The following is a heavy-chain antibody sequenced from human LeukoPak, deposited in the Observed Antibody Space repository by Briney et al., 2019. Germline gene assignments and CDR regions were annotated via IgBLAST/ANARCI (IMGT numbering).Heavy chain of an antibody. CDR2: VTGTSSPI. CDR1: GFTFSTYS. CDR3: ARDPGYGYSGAFDI. Sequence: GGSLRLSCGVSGFTFSTYSMNWVRQAPGRGLEWVSYVTGTSSPIYYADSVKGRFTISRDNAKNSLYLQMNSLRAEDTAVYYCARDPGYGYSGAFDIWGQGTMVTVSS. V-gene: IGHV3-48*01. J-gene: IGHJ3*02. D-gene: IGHD5-18*01.